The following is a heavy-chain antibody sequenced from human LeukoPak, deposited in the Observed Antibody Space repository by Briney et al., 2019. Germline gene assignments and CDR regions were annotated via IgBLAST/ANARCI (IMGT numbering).Heavy chain of an antibody. Sequence: GGSLRLSCAASGFTFSNYAMSWVRQAQAKGLEWVSAITIGDTTTYYAVSVKGRFTISRDNSKNTLYLQMNSLRAEDTAVYYCARVTTMTTGLANYWGQGILVTVSS. CDR3: ARVTTMTTGLANY. V-gene: IGHV3-23*01. CDR1: GFTFSNYA. J-gene: IGHJ4*02. D-gene: IGHD4-17*01. CDR2: ITIGDTTT.